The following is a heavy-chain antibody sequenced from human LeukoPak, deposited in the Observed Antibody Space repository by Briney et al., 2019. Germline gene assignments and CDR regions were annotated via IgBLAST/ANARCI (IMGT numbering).Heavy chain of an antibody. V-gene: IGHV3-23*01. CDR3: ARGMSATSGYLELEY. CDR1: GFTFSSYT. CDR2: IGGSGGNT. J-gene: IGHJ4*02. Sequence: PGGSLRLSCAASGFTFSSYTMSWVRQAPGKGLEWVSAIGGSGGNTYSADSVKGRCTISRDNSLQTLFLHMNSLRAEDTAVYYCARGMSATSGYLELEYWGQGALVTVST. D-gene: IGHD3-22*01.